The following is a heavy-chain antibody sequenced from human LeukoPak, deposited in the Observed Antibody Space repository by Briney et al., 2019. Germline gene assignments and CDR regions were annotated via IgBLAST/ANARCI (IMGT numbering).Heavy chain of an antibody. V-gene: IGHV4-38-2*02. Sequence: SETLSLTCTVSGYSISSGYYWGWIRQPPGKGLEWIGSIYHSASTYYNPSLKSRVTISVDTSKNQFSLKLSSVTAADTAVYYCARLTVTTGLDYWGQGTLVTVSS. CDR1: GYSISSGYY. CDR2: IYHSAST. J-gene: IGHJ4*02. D-gene: IGHD4-17*01. CDR3: ARLTVTTGLDY.